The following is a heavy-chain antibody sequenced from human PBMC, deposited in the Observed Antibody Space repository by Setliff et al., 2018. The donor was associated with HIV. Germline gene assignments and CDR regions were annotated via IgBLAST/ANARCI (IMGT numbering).Heavy chain of an antibody. CDR3: ARGAEPSWGLNFFDY. Sequence: SETLSLTCSVSGASISSSSNSWGWIRQPPGKGLEWIGSLYSSGRTYYKSSLKSRVTISVDTSKNQFSLKLSSVTAADTAVYYCARGAEPSWGLNFFDYWGQGTRVTVSS. J-gene: IGHJ4*02. CDR1: GASISSSSNS. CDR2: LYSSGRT. V-gene: IGHV4-39*07. D-gene: IGHD1-26*01.